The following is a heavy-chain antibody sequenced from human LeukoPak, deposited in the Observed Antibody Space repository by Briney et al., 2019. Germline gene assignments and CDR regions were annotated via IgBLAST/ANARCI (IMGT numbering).Heavy chain of an antibody. CDR2: INPNSGDT. CDR3: ARDYCSSTSCLFDY. J-gene: IGHJ4*02. D-gene: IGHD2-2*01. V-gene: IGHV1-2*06. CDR1: GYTFTGYH. Sequence: ASVKVSCTASGYTFTGYHMHWVRQAPGQGLEWMGRINPNSGDTNYAQNFQGRVTMTRDTSISTAYMERSRLRSDDTAVYYCARDYCSSTSCLFDYWGQGTLVTVSS.